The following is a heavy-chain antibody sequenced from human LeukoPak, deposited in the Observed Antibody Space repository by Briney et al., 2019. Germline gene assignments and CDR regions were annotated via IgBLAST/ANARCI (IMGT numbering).Heavy chain of an antibody. V-gene: IGHV4-34*01. CDR1: GGSFSGYY. J-gene: IGHJ4*02. CDR3: ARIFSLYYFDY. Sequence: SETLSLTCAVYGGSFSGYYWNWIRQPPGKGLEWIGEINHSGSTYYNPSLKSRVTISVDTSKNQFSLRLSSVTAADTAVYYCARIFSLYYFDYWGQGTLVTVSS. CDR2: INHSGST.